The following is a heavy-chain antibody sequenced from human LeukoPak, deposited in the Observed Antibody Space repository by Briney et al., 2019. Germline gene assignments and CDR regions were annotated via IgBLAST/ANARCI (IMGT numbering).Heavy chain of an antibody. Sequence: SVKVSCKASGGTFSSYAISWVRQAPGQGLEWMGGIIPIFGTANYAQKFQGRVTITTDESTSTAYMELRSLRSDDTAVYYCARARGRAEWLFDYWGQGTLVTVSS. CDR2: IIPIFGTA. J-gene: IGHJ4*02. D-gene: IGHD3-3*01. V-gene: IGHV1-69*05. CDR1: GGTFSSYA. CDR3: ARARGRAEWLFDY.